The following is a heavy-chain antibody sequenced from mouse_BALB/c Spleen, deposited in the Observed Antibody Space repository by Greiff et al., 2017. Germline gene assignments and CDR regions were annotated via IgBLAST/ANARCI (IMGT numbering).Heavy chain of an antibody. D-gene: IGHD2-4*01. Sequence: EVQLQQSGPDLVKPSQSLSLTCTVTGYSITSGYSWHWIRQFPGNKLEWMGYIHYSGSTNYNPFLKSRISITRDTSKNQFFLQLNSVTTEDTATYYSARSTMMKGGTWFAYWGQGTLVTVSA. CDR2: IHYSGST. CDR3: ARSTMMKGGTWFAY. J-gene: IGHJ3*01. V-gene: IGHV3-1*02. CDR1: GYSITSGYS.